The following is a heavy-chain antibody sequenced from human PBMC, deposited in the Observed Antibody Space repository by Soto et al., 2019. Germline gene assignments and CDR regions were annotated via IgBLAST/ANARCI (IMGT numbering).Heavy chain of an antibody. CDR2: ISVYNGFT. Sequence: QVQLVQSGAEVKKPGASVRVSCRASGYTFPTYGIAWVRQAPGQALEWMGWISVYNGFTHYAQKFRGRVTVTAETSTSTVYMELRSLTSDDTAVYYCAREFEGQSSSWPFDYWGQGTLVTVSS. CDR1: GYTFPTYG. CDR3: AREFEGQSSSWPFDY. J-gene: IGHJ4*02. V-gene: IGHV1-18*01. D-gene: IGHD6-13*01.